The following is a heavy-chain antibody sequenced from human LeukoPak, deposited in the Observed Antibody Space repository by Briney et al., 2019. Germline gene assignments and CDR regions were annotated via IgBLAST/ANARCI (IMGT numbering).Heavy chain of an antibody. CDR2: ISSSSSYI. CDR3: ARSDSSGWYGAFDI. J-gene: IGHJ3*02. V-gene: IGHV3-21*01. Sequence: GGSLRLSCAASGFTFSSYSMNWVRQAPGTGLEWVSSISSSSSYIYYADSVRGRFTISRDNAKNSLYLQMNSLRAEDTAVYYCARSDSSGWYGAFDIWGQGTMVTVSS. D-gene: IGHD6-19*01. CDR1: GFTFSSYS.